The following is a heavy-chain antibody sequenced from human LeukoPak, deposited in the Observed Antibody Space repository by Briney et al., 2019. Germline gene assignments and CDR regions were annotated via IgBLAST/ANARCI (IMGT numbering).Heavy chain of an antibody. CDR2: ISGSGGST. D-gene: IGHD4-11*01. Sequence: GGSLLLSSAAAAFSCFSCAMNCCLRHPGEKLEEGSGISGSGGSTYYEDSAKDGFATFRDNSKNTLYLQMSSLGAEDTAVYYCAKDRYSNYGNWFDPWGQGTLVTVFS. CDR1: AFSCFSCA. CDR3: AKDRYSNYGNWFDP. J-gene: IGHJ5*02. V-gene: IGHV3-23*01.